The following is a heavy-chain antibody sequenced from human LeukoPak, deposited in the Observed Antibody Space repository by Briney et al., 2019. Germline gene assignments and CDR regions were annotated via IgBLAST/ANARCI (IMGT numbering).Heavy chain of an antibody. D-gene: IGHD3-22*01. V-gene: IGHV3-30*02. CDR3: AKDRPDYDSSGYYHKVGYYFDY. Sequence: PGGSLRLSCAAAGFTFSSYGMHWVRQAPGKGLEWVAFIRYDGSNKYYADSVKGRFTISRDNSKNTLYLQMNSLRAEDTAVYYCAKDRPDYDSSGYYHKVGYYFDYWGQGTLVTVSS. CDR2: IRYDGSNK. J-gene: IGHJ4*02. CDR1: GFTFSSYG.